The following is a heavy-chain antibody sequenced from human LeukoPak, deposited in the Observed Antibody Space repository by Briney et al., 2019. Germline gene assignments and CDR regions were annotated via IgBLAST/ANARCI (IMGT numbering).Heavy chain of an antibody. J-gene: IGHJ3*02. V-gene: IGHV3-20*04. D-gene: IGHD3-22*01. CDR1: GFTFDDYG. Sequence: PGGSLRLSCAASGFTFDDYGMSWVRQAPGKGLEWVSGINWNGGSTGYADSGKGRFTISRDNAKNSLYLQMNSLRAEDTALYYCARETRLQITMIVVVGRGAFDIWGQGTMVTVSS. CDR3: ARETRLQITMIVVVGRGAFDI. CDR2: INWNGGST.